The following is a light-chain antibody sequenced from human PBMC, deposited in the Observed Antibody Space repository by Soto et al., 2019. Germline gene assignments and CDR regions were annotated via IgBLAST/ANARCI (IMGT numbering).Light chain of an antibody. J-gene: IGKJ1*01. CDR2: DAS. CDR3: QQYGSSPQT. V-gene: IGKV3-20*01. CDR1: QSVSSAY. Sequence: EIVLTQSPGTLSLSPGERATLSCRASQSVSSAYLAWYQQKPGQAPRLLIYDASTRATGIPARFSGSGSGTDFTLTITSLEPEDFAVYYCQQYGSSPQTFGQGTKVDIK.